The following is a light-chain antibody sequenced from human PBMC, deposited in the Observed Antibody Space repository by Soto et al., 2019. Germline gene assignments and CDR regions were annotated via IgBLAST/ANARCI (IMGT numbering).Light chain of an antibody. CDR1: QSVSSN. CDR3: KQYNNWPRT. CDR2: GAS. J-gene: IGKJ1*01. V-gene: IGKV3-15*01. Sequence: EIVMTQSPATLSVSPGERATLSCRASQSVSSNLAWYQQKPGQDPRLLIYGASTRATGIPARFSGSGSETEFTLTISSLQSEDFAVYYCKQYNNWPRTFGKGTNGDIK.